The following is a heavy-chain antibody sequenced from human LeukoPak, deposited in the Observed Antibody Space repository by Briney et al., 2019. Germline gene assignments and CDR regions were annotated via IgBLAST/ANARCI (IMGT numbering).Heavy chain of an antibody. D-gene: IGHD6-13*01. CDR3: ARSIAAAEGPFDY. V-gene: IGHV3-7*01. CDR2: IKQDGSEK. Sequence: GGSLRLSCAASGFTFSSYWMSWVRQAPGKGLEWVANIKQDGSEKYYVDSVKGRFPICRDNAKNSLYLQMNSLRAEDTAVYYCARSIAAAEGPFDYWGQGTLVTVSS. J-gene: IGHJ4*02. CDR1: GFTFSSYW.